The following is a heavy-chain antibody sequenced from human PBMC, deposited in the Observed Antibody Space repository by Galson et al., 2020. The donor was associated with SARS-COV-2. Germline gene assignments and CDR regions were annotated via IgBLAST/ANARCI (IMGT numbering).Heavy chain of an antibody. CDR1: GFTFSNYG. CDR3: ARDPRRFGEFCFDY. J-gene: IGHJ4*02. D-gene: IGHD3-10*01. CDR2: ISHDGGIK. V-gene: IGHV3-30*03. Sequence: GESLKISCAASGFTFSNYGMHWVRQAPGNGLEWVAVISHDGGIKYYADSVKGRFAISRGNSKNTLYLQMNSLRSEETAVYYCARDPRRFGEFCFDYWGQGTLVTVSS.